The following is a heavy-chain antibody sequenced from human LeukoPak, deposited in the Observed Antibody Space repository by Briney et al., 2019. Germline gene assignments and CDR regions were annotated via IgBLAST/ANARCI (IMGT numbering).Heavy chain of an antibody. CDR2: IRSKANNYAT. CDR1: GFTFSGSA. V-gene: IGHV3-73*01. CDR3: TVELEVRGIDY. D-gene: IGHD1-7*01. Sequence: GESLTLSCAASGFTFSGSAVHWVRLASGKGLEWVGRIRSKANNYATTYAASVRGRFTISRDDSKNTAYLQMNSLRTEDTAVYYCTVELEVRGIDYWGQGTLVTVSS. J-gene: IGHJ4*02.